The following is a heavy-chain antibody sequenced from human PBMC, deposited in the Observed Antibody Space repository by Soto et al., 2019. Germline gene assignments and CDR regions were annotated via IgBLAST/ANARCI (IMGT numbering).Heavy chain of an antibody. CDR2: IYPGDSDT. Sequence: PGESLKISCKGSGYSFTSYWIGWARQMPGKGLEWMGIIYPGDSDTRYSPSFQGQVTISADKSISTAYLQWSSLKASDTAMYYCAKTAAGGKNYYGTDVWGQGTTVTVS. CDR3: AKTAAGGKNYYGTDV. D-gene: IGHD6-13*01. V-gene: IGHV5-51*01. J-gene: IGHJ6*02. CDR1: GYSFTSYW.